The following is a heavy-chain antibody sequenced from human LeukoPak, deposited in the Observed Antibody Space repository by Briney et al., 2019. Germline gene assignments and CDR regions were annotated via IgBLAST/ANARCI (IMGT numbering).Heavy chain of an antibody. CDR1: GFTFSSYW. D-gene: IGHD3-22*01. J-gene: IGHJ4*02. V-gene: IGHV3-7*05. Sequence: GGSLRLSCVASGFTFSSYWMSWVRQAPGKGLEWVANIKQDGSEKYYVDSVKGRFTISRDNAKNTLYLQMNSLRAEDTAVYYCAKRGYYYDSSGYYYFDQWGQGTLVTVSS. CDR2: IKQDGSEK. CDR3: AKRGYYYDSSGYYYFDQ.